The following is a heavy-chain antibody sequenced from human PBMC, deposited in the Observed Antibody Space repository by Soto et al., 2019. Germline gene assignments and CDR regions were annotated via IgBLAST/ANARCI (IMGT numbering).Heavy chain of an antibody. CDR2: IWYDGSNK. Sequence: GGSLRLSCAASGFTFSSYGMHWVRQAPGKGLEWVAVIWYDGSNKYYADSVRGRFTISRDNSKNTLYLQMNGLRAEDTAVYYCARDMRAVLRYFDWPHPMGYDYWGQGTLVTVSS. D-gene: IGHD3-9*01. J-gene: IGHJ4*02. CDR3: ARDMRAVLRYFDWPHPMGYDY. CDR1: GFTFSSYG. V-gene: IGHV3-33*01.